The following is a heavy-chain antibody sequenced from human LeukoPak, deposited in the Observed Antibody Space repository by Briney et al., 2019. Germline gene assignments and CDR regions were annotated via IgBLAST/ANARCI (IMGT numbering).Heavy chain of an antibody. D-gene: IGHD3-22*01. CDR3: ARHWDFAITGYYYPLFDY. V-gene: IGHV1-2*02. Sequence: VASVKGSCKASGYTFTDYYMHWVRQAPGQGLEWMGWISPNSGGTNYAQNFQGAITMTRDTSITTVYMEVSRLRSDDTAVYYCARHWDFAITGYYYPLFDYWGQGTLVTVSS. CDR2: ISPNSGGT. J-gene: IGHJ4*02. CDR1: GYTFTDYY.